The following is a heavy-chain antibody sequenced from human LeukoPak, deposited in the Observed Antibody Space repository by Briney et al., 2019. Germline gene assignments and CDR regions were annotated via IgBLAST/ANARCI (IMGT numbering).Heavy chain of an antibody. Sequence: PGGSLRLSCAASGFSFTNYAMSWVRQAPGKGLEWVSAISGSGGSTYHADSVKGRFTIPRGNSRYTLYLQMNSLRVEDTAVYYCATHMTSVTTSLEYWGQGTLVTVSS. D-gene: IGHD4-17*01. CDR1: GFSFTNYA. J-gene: IGHJ4*02. V-gene: IGHV3-23*01. CDR2: ISGSGGST. CDR3: ATHMTSVTTSLEY.